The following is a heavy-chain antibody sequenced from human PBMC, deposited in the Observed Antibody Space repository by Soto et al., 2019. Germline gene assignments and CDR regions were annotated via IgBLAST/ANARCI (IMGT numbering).Heavy chain of an antibody. J-gene: IGHJ1*01. Sequence: PGGSLRLSCAASGFTFSTYRLNWVRQAPGKGLEWVSSINSRSSYIFYADSVKGLFTISRYYGTNSLYLQMNSLSAEDTAVYYRAGDPSDLWGPDQYCQHWGQRTLVGVSS. V-gene: IGHV3-21*01. CDR2: INSRSSYI. CDR3: AGDPSDLWGPDQYCQH. CDR1: GFTFSTYR. D-gene: IGHD3-3*01.